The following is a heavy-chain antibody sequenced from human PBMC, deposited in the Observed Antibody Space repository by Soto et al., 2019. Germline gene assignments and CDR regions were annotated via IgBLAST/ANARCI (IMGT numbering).Heavy chain of an antibody. V-gene: IGHV4-59*01. D-gene: IGHD2-8*01. CDR3: ARILAGSTNGVWNYFDY. CDR1: GGSISSYY. Sequence: SETLSLTCTVSGGSISSYYWSWIRQPPGKGLEWIGYIYYSGSTNYNPSLKSRVTISVDTSKNQFSLKLSSVTAADTAVYYCARILAGSTNGVWNYFDYWGQGTLVTVSS. J-gene: IGHJ4*02. CDR2: IYYSGST.